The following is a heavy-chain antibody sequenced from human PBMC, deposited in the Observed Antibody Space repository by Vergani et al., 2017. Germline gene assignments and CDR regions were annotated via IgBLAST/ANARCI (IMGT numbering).Heavy chain of an antibody. Sequence: QLQLQESGPGLVKPSETLSLTCTVSGGSISSSSYYWGWIRQPPGKGLEWIGRIYYSGSTYYNPPLKSRVTISVETSKNQFSLKLSSVTAADTAVYYCARRGTRAARPRFDYWGQGTLVTVSS. CDR1: GGSISSSSYY. CDR2: IYYSGST. CDR3: ARRGTRAARPRFDY. J-gene: IGHJ4*02. D-gene: IGHD6-25*01. V-gene: IGHV4-39*01.